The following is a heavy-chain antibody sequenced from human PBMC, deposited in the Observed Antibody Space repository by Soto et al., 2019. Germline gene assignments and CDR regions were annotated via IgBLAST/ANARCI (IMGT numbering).Heavy chain of an antibody. D-gene: IGHD3-10*01. CDR2: ISRSSSYI. CDR3: ARDPEARSRGLWSPETTYPTGNWFDP. CDR1: GFTFSSYS. J-gene: IGHJ5*02. Sequence: PGGSLRLSCAASGFTFSSYSMNWVRQAPGKGLEWVSSISRSSSYIYYADSVKGRFTISRDNAKNSLYLQMNSLRAEDTAVYYCARDPEARSRGLWSPETTYPTGNWFDPWGQGTLVTVSS. V-gene: IGHV3-21*01.